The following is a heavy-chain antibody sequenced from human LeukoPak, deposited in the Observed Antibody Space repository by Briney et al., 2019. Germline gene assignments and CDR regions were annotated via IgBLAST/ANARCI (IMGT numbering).Heavy chain of an antibody. Sequence: GGSLRLSCAASGFTFSSYSMNWVRQAPGKGLEWVSSISSSSSYIYYADSVKGRFTISRDNSKNTLYLQMNSLRAEDTAVYYCAKDRSLTGYLYFDYWGQGTLVTVSS. CDR1: GFTFSSYS. J-gene: IGHJ4*02. CDR3: AKDRSLTGYLYFDY. V-gene: IGHV3-21*04. D-gene: IGHD3-9*01. CDR2: ISSSSSYI.